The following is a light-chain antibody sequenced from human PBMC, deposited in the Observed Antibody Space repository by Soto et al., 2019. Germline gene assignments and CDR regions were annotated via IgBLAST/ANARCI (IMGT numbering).Light chain of an antibody. V-gene: IGLV2-14*01. CDR2: DVT. Sequence: QSALTQPASVSGSPGQSITISCTGTRSDVGGYNYVYWHQQHPGKAPKLMIYDVTNRPSGVSDRFSGSKSGNTASLTISGLQAEDEDDYFCSSYTSSSTYVFGAGTKLTVL. CDR1: RSDVGGYNY. CDR3: SSYTSSSTYV. J-gene: IGLJ1*01.